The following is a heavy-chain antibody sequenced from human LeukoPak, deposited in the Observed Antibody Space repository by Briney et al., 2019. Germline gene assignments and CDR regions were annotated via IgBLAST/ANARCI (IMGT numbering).Heavy chain of an antibody. CDR2: ISGSGGST. CDR3: AKTRYDFWSGLNWFDP. CDR1: GFTFTTYA. D-gene: IGHD3-3*01. Sequence: PGGSLRLSCAASGFTFTTYAMSWVRQAPGKGLEWVSGISGSGGSTYYADSVKGRFTISRDNSKNTLYLQMNSLRAEDAAVYYCAKTRYDFWSGLNWFDPWGQGTLATVSS. V-gene: IGHV3-23*01. J-gene: IGHJ5*02.